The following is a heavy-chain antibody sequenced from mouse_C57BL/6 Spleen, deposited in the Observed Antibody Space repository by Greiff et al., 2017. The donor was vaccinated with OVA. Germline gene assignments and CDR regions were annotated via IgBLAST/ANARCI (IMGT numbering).Heavy chain of an antibody. D-gene: IGHD2-4*01. CDR1: GYAFSSSW. V-gene: IGHV1-82*01. CDR2: IYPGDGDT. J-gene: IGHJ2*01. CDR3: ARGSYDYDNFDY. Sequence: QVQLQQSGPELVKPGASVKISCKASGYAFSSSWMNWVKQRPGKGLEWIGRIYPGDGDTNYNGKFKGKATLTADKSSSTAYMQLSSLTSEDSAVYFCARGSYDYDNFDYWGQGTTLTVSS.